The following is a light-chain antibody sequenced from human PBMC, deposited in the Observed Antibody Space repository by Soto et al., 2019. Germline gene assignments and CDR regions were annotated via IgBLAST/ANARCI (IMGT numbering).Light chain of an antibody. J-gene: IGKJ5*01. CDR2: DAS. CDR3: QHGGEWPPGDI. CDR1: QTVRNTY. Sequence: EFVLTQFPGTLSLSPAARATLSCRASQTVRNTYLAWYQQKPGQAPRLLSSDASTRATGIPARLSGSGSWKDFTCPIRRLEPEDFAVYYCQHGGEWPPGDIFGQGTGLEIK. V-gene: IGKV3D-20*02.